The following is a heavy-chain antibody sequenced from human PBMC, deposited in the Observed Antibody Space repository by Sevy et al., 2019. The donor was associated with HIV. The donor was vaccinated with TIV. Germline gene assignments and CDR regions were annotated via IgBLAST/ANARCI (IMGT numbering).Heavy chain of an antibody. CDR1: GDSVSSNSAA. CDR2: TYYRSKWYN. Sequence: KQSQTLSLTCAISGDSVSSNSAAWNWIRQSPSRGLEWLGRTYYRSKWYNDYAVSVKSRITINPDTSKNQFSLQLNSVTPEDTAVYYCARALWYDILTGYYPSSAYYFDYWGQGTLVTFSS. J-gene: IGHJ4*02. V-gene: IGHV6-1*01. CDR3: ARALWYDILTGYYPSSAYYFDY. D-gene: IGHD3-9*01.